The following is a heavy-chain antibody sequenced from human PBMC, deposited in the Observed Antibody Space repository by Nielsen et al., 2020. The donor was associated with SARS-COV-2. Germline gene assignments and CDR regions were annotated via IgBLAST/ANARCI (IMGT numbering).Heavy chain of an antibody. CDR2: IYYSGST. CDR3: ARGVQLLYGTLWFDP. CDR1: GGSISSGDYY. D-gene: IGHD2-2*02. J-gene: IGHJ5*02. V-gene: IGHV4-30-4*02. Sequence: SETLSLTCTVSGGSISSGDYYWSWIRQPPGKGLEWIGYIYYSGSTYYNPSLKSRVTISVDKSKNQFSLKLSSVTAADTAVYYCARGVQLLYGTLWFDPWGQGTLVTVSS.